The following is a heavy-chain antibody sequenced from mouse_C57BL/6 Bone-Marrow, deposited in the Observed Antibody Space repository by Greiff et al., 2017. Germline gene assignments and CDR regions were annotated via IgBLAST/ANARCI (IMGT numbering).Heavy chain of an antibody. CDR1: GFSLTSYG. Sequence: VQLQQSGPGLVQPSQSLSITCTVSGFSLTSYGVHWVRQPPGKGLEWLGVIWSGGSTDYNAAFISRLSISKDNSQSQVFFKRHSLQADDTARYYWAKKGRLGRAWFAYWGQGTLVTVSA. J-gene: IGHJ3*01. CDR3: AKKGRLGRAWFAY. V-gene: IGHV2-4*01. CDR2: IWSGGST. D-gene: IGHD4-1*01.